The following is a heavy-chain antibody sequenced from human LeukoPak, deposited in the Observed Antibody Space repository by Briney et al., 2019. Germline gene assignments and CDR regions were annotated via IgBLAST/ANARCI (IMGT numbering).Heavy chain of an antibody. J-gene: IGHJ6*02. CDR3: ARVGVVVAAGYYYTVWTS. Sequence: PGGSLRLSCAASGFTFSSYGMHWVRQAPGKGLEWVAVIWYDGSNKYYADSVKGRFTISRDNSKNTLYLQMNSLRAEDTAVYYCARVGVVVAAGYYYTVWTSGAKGPRSPSP. CDR1: GFTFSSYG. V-gene: IGHV3-33*01. D-gene: IGHD2-15*01. CDR2: IWYDGSNK.